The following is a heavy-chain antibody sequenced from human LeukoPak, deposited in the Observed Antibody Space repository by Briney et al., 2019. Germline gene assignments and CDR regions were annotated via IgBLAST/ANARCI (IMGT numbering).Heavy chain of an antibody. CDR2: IYHSGST. Sequence: SETLSLTCTVSGGSISSGGYYWSWIRQPPGKGLEWIGYIYHSGSTNYNPSLKSRVTISVDTSKNQFSLKLSSVTAADTAVYYCASSPSGSYFWWYFDLWGRGTLVTVSS. CDR1: GGSISSGGYY. D-gene: IGHD1-26*01. CDR3: ASSPSGSYFWWYFDL. J-gene: IGHJ2*01. V-gene: IGHV4-30-2*01.